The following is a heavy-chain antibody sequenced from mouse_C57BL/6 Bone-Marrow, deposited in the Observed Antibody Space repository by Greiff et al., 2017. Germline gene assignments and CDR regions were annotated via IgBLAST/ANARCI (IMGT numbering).Heavy chain of an antibody. CDR3: ARVDGYDGAWFAY. V-gene: IGHV1-63*01. J-gene: IGHJ3*01. CDR2: IYPGGGYT. CDR1: GYTFTNYW. Sequence: QVQLQQSGAELVRPGTSVKMSCKASGYTFTNYWIGWAKQRPGHGLEWIGDIYPGGGYTNYNEKFKGKATLTADKSSSTAYMQFSSLTSEDSAIDSCARVDGYDGAWFAYWGQGTLVTVSA. D-gene: IGHD2-2*01.